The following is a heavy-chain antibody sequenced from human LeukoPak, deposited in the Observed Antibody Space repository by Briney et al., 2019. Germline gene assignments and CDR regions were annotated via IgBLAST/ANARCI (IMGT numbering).Heavy chain of an antibody. J-gene: IGHJ6*04. CDR2: IWYDGSNK. Sequence: GRSLRLSCAASGFSFSSYGMHWVRQAPGKGLEWVAVIWYDGSNKYYADSVKGRFTISRDNSKNTLYLQMNSLRAEDTSVYYCARVGYSGYDWGDASYYYGMDVWGKGTTVSVSS. D-gene: IGHD5-12*01. CDR3: ARVGYSGYDWGDASYYYGMDV. CDR1: GFSFSSYG. V-gene: IGHV3-33*01.